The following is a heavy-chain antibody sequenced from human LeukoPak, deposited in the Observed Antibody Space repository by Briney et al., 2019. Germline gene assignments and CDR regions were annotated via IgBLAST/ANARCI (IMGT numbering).Heavy chain of an antibody. V-gene: IGHV1-2*02. D-gene: IGHD1-1*01. CDR2: INPDSGGT. CDR3: ASGTTGNDNFDY. J-gene: IGHJ4*02. Sequence: GASVKVSCKASGYTFTGYYMHWVRQAPGQGLEWMGWINPDSGGTNYALKFQGRVTMTRDTSISTAYMELSRLTSDDTAVYYCASGTTGNDNFDYWGQGTLVTVSS. CDR1: GYTFTGYY.